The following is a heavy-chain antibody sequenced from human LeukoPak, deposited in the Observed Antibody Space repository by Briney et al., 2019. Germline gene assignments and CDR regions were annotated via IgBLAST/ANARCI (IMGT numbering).Heavy chain of an antibody. CDR1: GFTFDNYA. CDR3: SRVYSAFDFGY. J-gene: IGHJ4*02. D-gene: IGHD5-12*01. CDR2: SSKSATTI. Sequence: PGGSLRLSCVVSGFTFDNYAMNWVREVLGKGPESVAHSSKSATTIDYADSVKGLFTISSINVKNSLDLQMTRLRADDTAVYHCSRVYSAFDFGYWGQGVLVTASS. V-gene: IGHV3-48*03.